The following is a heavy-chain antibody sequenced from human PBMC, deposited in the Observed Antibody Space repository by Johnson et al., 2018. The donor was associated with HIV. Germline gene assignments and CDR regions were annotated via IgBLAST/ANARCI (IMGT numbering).Heavy chain of an antibody. Sequence: VQLVESGGGLVQPGESLRLSCVVSGLTFGTYWMTWVRQAPGNGLEWVATIKLDASDKYYLDSVKGRFTISRDNGRNSLYLQMNSLRAEDTAVYYCARKGDAFDIWGQGTKVTVSS. J-gene: IGHJ3*02. V-gene: IGHV3-7*03. CDR2: IKLDASDK. CDR1: GLTFGTYW. CDR3: ARKGDAFDI.